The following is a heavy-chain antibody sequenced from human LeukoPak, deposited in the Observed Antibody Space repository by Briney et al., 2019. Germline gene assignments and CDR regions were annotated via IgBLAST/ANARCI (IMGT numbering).Heavy chain of an antibody. CDR3: SRNADHDW. CDR1: GFSFSDAW. CDR2: IKRQTEGRAK. D-gene: IGHD1-14*01. J-gene: IGHJ4*02. Sequence: PGGSLRLSCAGSGFSFSDAWFNWVRQTPEKGLEWVARIKRQTEGRAKDYAAPVKGRFTISRDDSKSTVYLQRNSLEIEDTAVYFCSRNADHDWWGQGTLVTVSS. V-gene: IGHV3-15*01.